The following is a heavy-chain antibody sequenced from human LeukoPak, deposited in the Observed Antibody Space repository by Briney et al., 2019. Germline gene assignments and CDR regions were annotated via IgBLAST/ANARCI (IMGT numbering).Heavy chain of an antibody. CDR3: AKGLSIPSYFDY. V-gene: IGHV3-33*06. J-gene: IGHJ4*02. D-gene: IGHD2/OR15-2a*01. Sequence: GRSLRLSCAASGFTFSSYGMHWVRQAPGKGLEGVAVIWYDGSNKYYADSVKGRFTISRDNSKNTLYLQMNSLRAEDTAVYYCAKGLSIPSYFDYWGQGTLVTVSS. CDR2: IWYDGSNK. CDR1: GFTFSSYG.